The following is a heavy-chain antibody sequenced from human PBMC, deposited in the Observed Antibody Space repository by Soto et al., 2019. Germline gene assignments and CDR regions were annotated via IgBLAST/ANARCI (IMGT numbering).Heavy chain of an antibody. CDR3: AREVGDPLSYLNS. D-gene: IGHD1-26*01. Sequence: ASETLSLTCTVSGGSISSSSYYWGWIRQPPGKGLEWIGSIYYSGSTYYNPSLKSRVTISVDTTKNQFSLKLSSVTAADTAVYYCAREVGDPLSYLNSWGQGTVVTVSS. CDR1: GGSISSSSYY. V-gene: IGHV4-39*01. J-gene: IGHJ5*01. CDR2: IYYSGST.